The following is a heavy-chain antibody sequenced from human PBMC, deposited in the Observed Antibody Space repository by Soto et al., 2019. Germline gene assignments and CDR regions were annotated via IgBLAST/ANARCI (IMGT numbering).Heavy chain of an antibody. J-gene: IGHJ6*02. D-gene: IGHD3-10*01. Sequence: QVQRVESGGGLVKPGGSLRLSCAASGFTFSDYYMSWIRQAPGKGLEWVSYISSSGSTIYYADSVKGRFTISRDNAKNSLYMPKNSIQAEHTASYYCARVRRIAPSALHHGKDVWGQGTTVTVS. CDR2: ISSSGSTI. CDR1: GFTFSDYY. V-gene: IGHV3-11*01. CDR3: ARVRRIAPSALHHGKDV.